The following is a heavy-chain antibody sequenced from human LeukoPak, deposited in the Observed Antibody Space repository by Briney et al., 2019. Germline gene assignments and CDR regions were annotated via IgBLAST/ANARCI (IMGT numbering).Heavy chain of an antibody. Sequence: SVKVSCKAPGGTFSSYAISWVRQAPGQGLEWMGRIIPILGIANYAQKFQGRVTITADKSTSTAYMELSSLRSEDAAVYYCARDYFQAPVWLGESMGRYYYYGMDVWGQGTTVTVSS. J-gene: IGHJ6*02. CDR1: GGTFSSYA. CDR2: IIPILGIA. CDR3: ARDYFQAPVWLGESMGRYYYYGMDV. D-gene: IGHD3-10*01. V-gene: IGHV1-69*04.